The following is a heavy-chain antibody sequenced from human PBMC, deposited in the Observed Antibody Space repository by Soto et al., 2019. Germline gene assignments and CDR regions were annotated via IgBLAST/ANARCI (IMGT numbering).Heavy chain of an antibody. J-gene: IGHJ4*02. V-gene: IGHV3-30*18. CDR1: ELNLSSYG. Sequence: GSQRHFCAASELNLSSYGMHGVRQAPGKGLEWVAIISYYGTNEYYEDSVKGRFTISRDNSKNTLYLQMNSLRIEDTAVYFCAKEDPSGRYSLDYWGQGSQVTV. D-gene: IGHD1-26*01. CDR3: AKEDPSGRYSLDY. CDR2: ISYYGTNE.